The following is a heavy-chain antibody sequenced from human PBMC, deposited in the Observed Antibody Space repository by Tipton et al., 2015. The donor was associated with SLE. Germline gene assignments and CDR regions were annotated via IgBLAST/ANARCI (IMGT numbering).Heavy chain of an antibody. CDR2: IIPIFGTA. V-gene: IGHV1-69*01. Sequence: QSGPEVKKPGSSVKVSCKASGGTFSSYAISWVRQAPGQGLEWMGGIIPIFGTANYAQKFQGRVTITADESTSTAYMELSSLRSEDAAVYYCARDASDTSGSGDYWGQGTLVTVSS. CDR1: GGTFSSYA. J-gene: IGHJ4*02. D-gene: IGHD3-22*01. CDR3: ARDASDTSGSGDY.